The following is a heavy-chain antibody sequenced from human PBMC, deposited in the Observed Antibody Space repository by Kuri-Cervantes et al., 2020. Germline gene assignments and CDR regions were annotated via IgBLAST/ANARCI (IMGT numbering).Heavy chain of an antibody. J-gene: IGHJ6*02. V-gene: IGHV3-23*01. CDR2: ISGSGGST. D-gene: IGHD2-8*01. Sequence: LSLTCAASGFTFSSYAMSWVRQAPGKGLEWVSAISGSGGSTYCADSVKGRFTISRDNSKNTLYLQMNSLRAEDTAVYYCARDGPNGRYYYYYYGMDVWGQGATVTVSS. CDR1: GFTFSSYA. CDR3: ARDGPNGRYYYYYYGMDV.